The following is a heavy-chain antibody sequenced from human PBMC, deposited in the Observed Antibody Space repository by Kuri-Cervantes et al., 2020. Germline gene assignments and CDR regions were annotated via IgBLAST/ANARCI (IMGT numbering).Heavy chain of an antibody. V-gene: IGHV3-13*01. CDR3: ARAEGGDLELRGEGYYMDV. J-gene: IGHJ6*03. Sequence: GESLKISCAASGFTFSSYDMNWVRQSTGKGLEWVSTFGTAGDTYPPGAVTGRFIISRENAKNSLYLQVNSLRAGDTAVYYCARAEGGDLELRGEGYYMDVWGKGTTVTVSS. CDR1: GFTFSSYD. CDR2: FGTAGDT. D-gene: IGHD1-7*01.